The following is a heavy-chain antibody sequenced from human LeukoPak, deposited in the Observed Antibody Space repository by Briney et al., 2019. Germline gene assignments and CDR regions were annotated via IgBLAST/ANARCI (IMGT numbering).Heavy chain of an antibody. CDR1: GGSISSSSYY. V-gene: IGHV4-39*01. D-gene: IGHD6-19*01. Sequence: SETLSLTCTVSGGSISSSSYYWGWIRQPPGKGLEWIGSIYYSGSTYYNPSLKSRVTISVDTSKNQFSLKLSSVTAADTAVYYCARGFADIAEAGTTHFDYWGQGTLVTVSS. J-gene: IGHJ4*02. CDR3: ARGFADIAEAGTTHFDY. CDR2: IYYSGST.